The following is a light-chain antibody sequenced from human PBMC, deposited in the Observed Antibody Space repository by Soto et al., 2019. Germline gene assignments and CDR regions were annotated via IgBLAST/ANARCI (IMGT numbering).Light chain of an antibody. CDR1: GATSD. V-gene: IGLV1-40*01. Sequence: QSVLTQPPSVSGAPGQRVTISCIGATSDVHWYQHLPGTAPKLLIYGNNNRPSGVPDRFSGSKSGTSASLAITGLQAGDEADYYCQSFDSSLSALYVFGTGTKLTVL. CDR2: GNN. CDR3: QSFDSSLSALYV. J-gene: IGLJ1*01.